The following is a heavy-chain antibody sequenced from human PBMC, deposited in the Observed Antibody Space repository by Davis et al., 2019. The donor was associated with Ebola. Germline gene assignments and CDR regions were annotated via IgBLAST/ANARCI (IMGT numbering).Heavy chain of an antibody. Sequence: ASVKVSCKVSGYTLTELSMHWVRQAPGKGLEWMGGFDPEDGETIYAQKFQGRVTMTEDTSTDTAYMELSRLRSDDTAVYYCARGLEGYYYDSSGRDDYWGQGTLVTVSS. CDR3: ARGLEGYYYDSSGRDDY. D-gene: IGHD3-22*01. CDR1: GYTLTELS. CDR2: FDPEDGET. J-gene: IGHJ4*02. V-gene: IGHV1-24*01.